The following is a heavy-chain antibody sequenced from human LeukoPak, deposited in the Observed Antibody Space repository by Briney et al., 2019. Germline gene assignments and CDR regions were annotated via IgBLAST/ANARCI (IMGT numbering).Heavy chain of an antibody. CDR1: GITFTNSA. CDR3: AKDLGLDFDY. V-gene: IGHV3-30*18. CDR2: MSYDGRST. Sequence: GGSLRLSCAASGITFTNSAMHWVRQAPGKGLEWVALMSYDGRSTYYADSVKGRFTISRDTSKNTLYLQMNSLRREDTAVYYCAKDLGLDFDYWGQGTLVTVSS. J-gene: IGHJ4*02. D-gene: IGHD3-10*01.